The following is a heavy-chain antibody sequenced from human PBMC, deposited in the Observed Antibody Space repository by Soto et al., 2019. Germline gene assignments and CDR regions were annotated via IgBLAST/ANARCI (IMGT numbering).Heavy chain of an antibody. V-gene: IGHV4-59*01. CDR1: GGSISSYY. Sequence: QVQLQESGPGLVKPSETLSLTCTVSGGSISSYYWSWIRQPPGKGLEWIGYIYYSGTTNYNPSLEMRVTRSVDTSKNQFSLTLSCVTAADTAVYYCARMRNILTGYPGLFAYWGQGTLVTVSS. CDR3: ARMRNILTGYPGLFAY. J-gene: IGHJ4*02. D-gene: IGHD3-9*01. CDR2: IYYSGTT.